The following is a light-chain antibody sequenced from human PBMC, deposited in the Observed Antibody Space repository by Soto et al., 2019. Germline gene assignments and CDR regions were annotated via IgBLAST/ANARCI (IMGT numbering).Light chain of an antibody. Sequence: QSALTQPTSVSGSPGQSITISCTGTSSDVGSYNLVSWYQQHPGKAPKLMIYEGSKRPSGVSNRFSGSKSGNTASLTISGLQAEDEADYYCCSYAGSSTYHYVFGTGTKVNVL. V-gene: IGLV2-23*01. J-gene: IGLJ1*01. CDR1: SSDVGSYNL. CDR2: EGS. CDR3: CSYAGSSTYHYV.